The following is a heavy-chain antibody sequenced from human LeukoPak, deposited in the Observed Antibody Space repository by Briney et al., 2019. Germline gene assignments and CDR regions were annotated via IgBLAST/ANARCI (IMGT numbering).Heavy chain of an antibody. D-gene: IGHD3-10*01. V-gene: IGHV3-23*01. J-gene: IGHJ4*02. CDR1: GITLSNYG. CDR3: EKRGVVIRVFLVGCHKEDYYFDS. Sequence: GGSLRLSCAVSGITLSNYGMSWVRQAPGKGLEWVAGLNDAGSVQGWFTISRDKPKNTLYIYMNSLSAEDTAVYVCEKRGVVIRVFLVGCHKEDYYFDSWGQGALVTVSS. CDR2: L.